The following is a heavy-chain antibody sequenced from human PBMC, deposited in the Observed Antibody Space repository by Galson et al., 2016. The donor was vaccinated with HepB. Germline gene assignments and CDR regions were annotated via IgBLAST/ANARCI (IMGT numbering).Heavy chain of an antibody. Sequence: SLRLSCAASGFTFSSYWMHWVRQAPGKGLVWVSRINSDGSSTSYADSVKGRFTISRDNAKNTLYLQMNSLRAEDTAVYYCAKAYGSGSSFYYYYGMDVWGQGTAVTVSS. J-gene: IGHJ6*02. CDR3: AKAYGSGSSFYYYYGMDV. D-gene: IGHD3-10*01. V-gene: IGHV3-74*01. CDR1: GFTFSSYW. CDR2: INSDGSST.